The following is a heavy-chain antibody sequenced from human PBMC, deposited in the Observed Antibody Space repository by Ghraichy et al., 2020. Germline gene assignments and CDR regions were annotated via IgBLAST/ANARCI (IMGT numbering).Heavy chain of an antibody. Sequence: SETLSLTCAVSGDSIISNNWWNWVRQPPGKGLEWIGEIFHSGSTNYNPSLKSRITISLDKSKNQFSLKMTSVTAADTAVYYCAREIDQLRYFDSWGQGTLVTVSS. V-gene: IGHV4-4*02. CDR1: GDSIISNNW. J-gene: IGHJ4*02. CDR3: AREIDQLRYFDS. D-gene: IGHD2-2*01. CDR2: IFHSGST.